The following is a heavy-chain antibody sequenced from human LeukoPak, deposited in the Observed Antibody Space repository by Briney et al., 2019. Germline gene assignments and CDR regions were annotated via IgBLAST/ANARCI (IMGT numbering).Heavy chain of an antibody. V-gene: IGHV4-34*01. D-gene: IGHD6-13*01. CDR1: GGSFSGYY. CDR3: ARGVQAAAGTYYFDY. Sequence: PSETLSLTCAVYGGSFSGYYWSWIRQPPGKGLEWTGEINHSGSTNYNPSLKSRVTISVDTSKNQFSLKLSSVTAADTAVYYCARGVQAAAGTYYFDYWGQGTLVTVSS. CDR2: INHSGST. J-gene: IGHJ4*02.